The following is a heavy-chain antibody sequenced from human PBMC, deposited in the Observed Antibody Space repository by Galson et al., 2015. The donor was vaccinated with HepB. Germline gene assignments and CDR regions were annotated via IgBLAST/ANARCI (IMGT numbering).Heavy chain of an antibody. CDR2: MDPKSGNT. D-gene: IGHD3-3*01. J-gene: IGHJ5*02. V-gene: IGHV1-8*01. Sequence: SVKVSCKASGYTFSGYDINWVRQATGQGFEWMGWMDPKSGNTDYAQKFQGRITLTRNTSISTAYMQLSSLKSEDTAVHFCARGGITVFGGVIAREDWFDPWGQGTLVTVSS. CDR1: GYTFSGYD. CDR3: ARGGITVFGGVIAREDWFDP.